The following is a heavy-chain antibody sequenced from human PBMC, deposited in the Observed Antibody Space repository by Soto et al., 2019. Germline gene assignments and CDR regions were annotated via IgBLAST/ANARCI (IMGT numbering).Heavy chain of an antibody. CDR3: ARDRVAAGGTPWIAPFDY. J-gene: IGHJ4*02. Sequence: QVQLVQSGAEVKKPGSSVKVSCKASGGTFSSYAISWVRQAPGQGLEWMGGIIPIFGTANYAQKFQGRVTITADESTSTAYMELSSLRSEDTAVYYCARDRVAAGGTPWIAPFDYWGQGTLVTVSS. D-gene: IGHD6-13*01. CDR1: GGTFSSYA. CDR2: IIPIFGTA. V-gene: IGHV1-69*12.